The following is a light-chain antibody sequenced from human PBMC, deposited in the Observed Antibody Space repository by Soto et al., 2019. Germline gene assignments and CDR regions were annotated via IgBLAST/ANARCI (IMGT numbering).Light chain of an antibody. Sequence: IQLTQSPSSLSASVGDTVTITCLASQGISTSLAWEQQKPGQAPRLLIYAASAMRGGVPSRFSGSGSGTDFTLTINTLQPEDFATYYCQHLNSYPFTFGQGTRLEIK. J-gene: IGKJ5*01. CDR2: AAS. V-gene: IGKV1-9*01. CDR1: QGISTS. CDR3: QHLNSYPFT.